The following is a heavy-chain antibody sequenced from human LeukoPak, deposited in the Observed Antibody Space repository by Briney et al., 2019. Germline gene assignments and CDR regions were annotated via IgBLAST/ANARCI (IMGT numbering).Heavy chain of an antibody. CDR2: VHLSGRT. J-gene: IGHJ4*02. Sequence: SETLSLTCGVSGGSISSTNWWTWVRQPPREGLEWVGEVHLSGRTNYNPFLESRVTMSVDMSENHISLKLTSVTAADTAVYYCAREGGPDRPLDYSGQGTLVTVSS. CDR3: AREGGPDRPLDY. CDR1: GGSISSTNW. V-gene: IGHV4-4*02.